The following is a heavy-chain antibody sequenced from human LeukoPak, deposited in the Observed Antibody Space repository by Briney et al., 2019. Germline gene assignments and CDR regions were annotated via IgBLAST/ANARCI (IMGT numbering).Heavy chain of an antibody. D-gene: IGHD6-13*01. V-gene: IGHV4-38-2*01. Sequence: SETLSLTCAVSGYSISSGYYWGWIRQPPGKGLEWIGSIYHSGSTYYNPSLKSRVTISVDTSKNQFSLKLSSVTAADTAVYYCARFWKQQLVRLGWFDPWGRGTLVTVSS. CDR1: GYSISSGYY. CDR3: ARFWKQQLVRLGWFDP. J-gene: IGHJ5*02. CDR2: IYHSGST.